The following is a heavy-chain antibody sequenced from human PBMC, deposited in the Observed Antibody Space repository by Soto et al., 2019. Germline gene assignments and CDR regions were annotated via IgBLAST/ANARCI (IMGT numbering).Heavy chain of an antibody. CDR3: ARPYDYSILPGMDV. CDR2: ISYDGSNK. Sequence: QVQLVESGGGVVQPGRSLRLSCAASGFTFSSYAMHWVRQAPGKGLEWVAVISYDGSNKYYADSVKGRFTISRDNSKNTLYLQMNTLRAEDTAVYYCARPYDYSILPGMDVWGQGITVTVSS. CDR1: GFTFSSYA. J-gene: IGHJ6*02. V-gene: IGHV3-30-3*01. D-gene: IGHD4-4*01.